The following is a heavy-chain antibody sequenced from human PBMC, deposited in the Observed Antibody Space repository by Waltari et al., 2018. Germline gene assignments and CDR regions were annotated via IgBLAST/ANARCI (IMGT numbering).Heavy chain of an antibody. J-gene: IGHJ6*02. CDR1: GGSFSGYY. Sequence: QVQLQQWGAGLLKPSETLSLTCAVYGGSFSGYYWSWIRQPPGKGLEWIGEINHSGSTNNNPTLKSRVTISVDTSKNQFSLKLSSVTAADTAVYYCVRGLPIVVVPAARYYYGMDVWGQGTTVTVSS. CDR2: INHSGST. V-gene: IGHV4-34*01. CDR3: VRGLPIVVVPAARYYYGMDV. D-gene: IGHD2-2*01.